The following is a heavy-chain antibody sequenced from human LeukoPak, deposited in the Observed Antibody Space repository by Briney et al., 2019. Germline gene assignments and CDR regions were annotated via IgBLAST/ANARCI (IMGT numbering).Heavy chain of an antibody. J-gene: IGHJ6*03. Sequence: PGGSLRLSCAASGFTFSSYAMHWVRQAPGKGLEWVAVISYDGSNKYYADSVKGRFTISRDNSKNTLYLQMNSLRAEDSAVYYCALDSSNYYDSSGYYYDYYYMDVWGKGTTVTVSS. CDR3: ALDSSNYYDSSGYYYDYYYMDV. D-gene: IGHD3-22*01. CDR2: ISYDGSNK. V-gene: IGHV3-30-3*01. CDR1: GFTFSSYA.